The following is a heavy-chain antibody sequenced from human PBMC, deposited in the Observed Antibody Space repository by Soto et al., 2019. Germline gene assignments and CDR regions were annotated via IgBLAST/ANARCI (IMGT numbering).Heavy chain of an antibody. Sequence: VKVSCKTSGFTFSSSAVHWVRQARGHRLQWIGWIDVGSSNANYAQMLQERIGISRDMSTSTAYMELSSLRPEDTAVYYCARATYYYGRSGYLYYFDYWGQGALVTVSS. CDR3: ARATYYYGRSGYLYYFDY. CDR2: IDVGSSNA. D-gene: IGHD3-22*01. V-gene: IGHV1-58*01. CDR1: GFTFSSSA. J-gene: IGHJ4*02.